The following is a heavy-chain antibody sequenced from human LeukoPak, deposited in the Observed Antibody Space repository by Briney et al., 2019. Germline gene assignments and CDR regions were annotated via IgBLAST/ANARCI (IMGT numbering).Heavy chain of an antibody. CDR3: ANERGYSGYDWDY. Sequence: GGSLRLSCAASGFTFSSYGMHWVRQAPGKGLEWVAVIWYDGSNKYYADSVKGRFTISRDNSKNTLYLQMNSLRAEDTAVYYCANERGYSGYDWDYWGQGTLVTVSS. D-gene: IGHD5-12*01. J-gene: IGHJ4*02. CDR1: GFTFSSYG. CDR2: IWYDGSNK. V-gene: IGHV3-33*06.